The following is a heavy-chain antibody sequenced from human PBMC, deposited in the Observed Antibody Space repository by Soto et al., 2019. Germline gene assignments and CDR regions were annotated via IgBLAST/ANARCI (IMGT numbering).Heavy chain of an antibody. Sequence: QVQLVQSGAEVKKPGASVKVSCKASGYTFTYYSMHWVRQAPGQRLEWMGWINGGDGDTKYSQKFQGRVTLTRDTSATIAYLEMNSLSSEDTAVYYCTLSATLLEHFFDPWGQGTLVTVSS. V-gene: IGHV1-3*01. J-gene: IGHJ5*02. CDR2: INGGDGDT. CDR3: TLSATLLEHFFDP. CDR1: GYTFTYYS. D-gene: IGHD2-15*01.